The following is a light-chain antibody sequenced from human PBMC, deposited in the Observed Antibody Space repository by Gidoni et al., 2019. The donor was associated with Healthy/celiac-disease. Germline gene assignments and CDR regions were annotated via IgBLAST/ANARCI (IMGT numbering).Light chain of an antibody. V-gene: IGKV1-33*01. J-gene: IGKJ1*01. Sequence: IQMTQSPSSLSASVGDRVTITCQASKDISNYLNWYQQKPGKAPKLLIYDASNLETGVPSRFSGSGSGTDFTFTISSLQPEDIVTYYCQQYDNPPWTFGQGTKVEIK. CDR3: QQYDNPPWT. CDR2: DAS. CDR1: KDISNY.